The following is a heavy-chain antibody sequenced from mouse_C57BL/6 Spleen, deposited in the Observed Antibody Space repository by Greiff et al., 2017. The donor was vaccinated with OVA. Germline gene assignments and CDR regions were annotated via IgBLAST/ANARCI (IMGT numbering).Heavy chain of an antibody. J-gene: IGHJ2*01. CDR2: INYDGSST. CDR3: ARETGDYDIFDY. CDR1: GFTFSDYY. Sequence: EVQRVESEGGLVQPGSSMKLSCTASGFTFSDYYMAWVRQVPEKGLEWVANINYDGSSTYYLDSLKSRFIISRDNAKNILYLQMSSLKSEDTATYYCARETGDYDIFDYWGQGTTLTVSS. D-gene: IGHD2-4*01. V-gene: IGHV5-16*01.